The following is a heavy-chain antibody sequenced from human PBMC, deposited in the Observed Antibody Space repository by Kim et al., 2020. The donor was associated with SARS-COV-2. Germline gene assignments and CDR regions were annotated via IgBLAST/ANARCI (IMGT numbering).Heavy chain of an antibody. CDR2: MNPNRGNT. V-gene: IGHV1-8*01. CDR1: GYTFTSYD. D-gene: IGHD3-3*01. Sequence: ASVKVSCKASGYTFTSYDINWVRQATGQGLEWMGWMNPNRGNTGYAQKFQGRVTMTRNTSIRTAYMELSSLRAEDTAVSYCARAYDFWSGPMYTGNYYDAMVVGGHGTIDTV. J-gene: IGHJ6*02. CDR3: ARAYDFWSGPMYTGNYYDAMVV.